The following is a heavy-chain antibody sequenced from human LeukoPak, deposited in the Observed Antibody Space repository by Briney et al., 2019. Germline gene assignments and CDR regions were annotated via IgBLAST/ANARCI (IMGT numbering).Heavy chain of an antibody. Sequence: GGSLRLSCAASGFTFSSYGMHWVRQAPGKGLEWVAFIRYDGSNKYYADSVKGRFTISRDNSKNTLYLQMSSLRAEDTAVYYCAKDEYSSSSGDYWGQGTLVTVSS. CDR3: AKDEYSSSSGDY. CDR2: IRYDGSNK. V-gene: IGHV3-30*02. J-gene: IGHJ4*02. D-gene: IGHD6-6*01. CDR1: GFTFSSYG.